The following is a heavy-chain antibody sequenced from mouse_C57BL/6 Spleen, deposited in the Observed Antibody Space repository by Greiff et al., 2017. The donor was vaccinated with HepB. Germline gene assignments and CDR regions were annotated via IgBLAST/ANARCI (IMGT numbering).Heavy chain of an antibody. V-gene: IGHV1-82*01. Sequence: QVQLQQSGPELVKPGASVKISCKASGYAFSSSWMNWVKQRPGKGLEWIGRIYPGDGDTNYNGKFKGKATLTADKSSSTAYMQLSSLTSEDSAVYFCARGVVTRGAFAYWGQGTLVTVSA. CDR2: IYPGDGDT. CDR1: GYAFSSSW. J-gene: IGHJ3*01. D-gene: IGHD2-13*01. CDR3: ARGVVTRGAFAY.